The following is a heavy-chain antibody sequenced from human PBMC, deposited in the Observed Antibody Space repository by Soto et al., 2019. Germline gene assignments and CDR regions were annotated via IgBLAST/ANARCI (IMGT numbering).Heavy chain of an antibody. CDR2: IHYSGNT. CDR3: ARMNQLAPKRNAFDI. J-gene: IGHJ3*02. V-gene: IGHV4-59*01. D-gene: IGHD1-1*01. Sequence: SETLSLTCTVSGGSISSYFWTWIRQSPGKGLQWIGYIHYSGNTNYNSSLKSRVTMSVDTSKNQFSLRLTSVTAADTAVYYCARMNQLAPKRNAFDIWGQGTMVTVSS. CDR1: GGSISSYF.